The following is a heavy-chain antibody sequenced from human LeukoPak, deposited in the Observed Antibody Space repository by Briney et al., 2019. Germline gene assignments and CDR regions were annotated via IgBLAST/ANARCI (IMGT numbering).Heavy chain of an antibody. CDR3: TKTRMYNYDSRDFDY. D-gene: IGHD3-22*01. J-gene: IGHJ4*02. CDR1: GFILSNYA. V-gene: IGHV3-21*01. CDR2: ISTSSSYI. Sequence: GGSLRLSCAASGFILSNYAMNWVRQAPGKGLEWVSSISTSSSYIFYADSVKGRFTISRDNAKNSLFLQMNSLRAEDTAVYYCTKTRMYNYDSRDFDYWGQGTLVTVSS.